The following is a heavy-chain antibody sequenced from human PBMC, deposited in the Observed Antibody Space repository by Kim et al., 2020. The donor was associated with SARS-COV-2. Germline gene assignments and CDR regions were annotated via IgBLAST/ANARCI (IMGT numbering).Heavy chain of an antibody. V-gene: IGHV3-23*01. D-gene: IGHD1-26*01. Sequence: FVKGRFTISRDNSTNTLYLQMNSLRAEDTALYFCAKDQSGDYYYYSGMDVWGQGTTVTVSS. J-gene: IGHJ6*02. CDR3: AKDQSGDYYYYSGMDV.